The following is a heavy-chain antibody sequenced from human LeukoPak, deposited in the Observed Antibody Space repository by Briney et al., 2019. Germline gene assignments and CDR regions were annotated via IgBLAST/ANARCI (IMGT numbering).Heavy chain of an antibody. CDR1: EYTSTGYY. Sequence: EASVKVSCKASEYTSTGYYMHWVRQAPGQGLEWMGWINPNSGGTNYAQKFQGRVTMTRDTSISTAYMELSRLRSDDTAVYYCARDPGYSSGWYLVDYWGQGTLVTVSS. CDR3: ARDPGYSSGWYLVDY. J-gene: IGHJ4*02. CDR2: INPNSGGT. V-gene: IGHV1-2*02. D-gene: IGHD6-19*01.